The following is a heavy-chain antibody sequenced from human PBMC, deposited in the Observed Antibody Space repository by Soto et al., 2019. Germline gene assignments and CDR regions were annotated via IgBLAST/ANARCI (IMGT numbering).Heavy chain of an antibody. J-gene: IGHJ4*02. Sequence: QVQLQQWGAGLLKPSETLSLTCAVYGGSFSGYYWSWIRQPPGKGLEWIGEINHSGSTNYNPSLKSRVTISVDTSKNQFSLKLSSVTAADTAVYYCARGPSKYSSSAFEDYWSQGTLVTVSS. CDR2: INHSGST. CDR1: GGSFSGYY. D-gene: IGHD6-6*01. CDR3: ARGPSKYSSSAFEDY. V-gene: IGHV4-34*01.